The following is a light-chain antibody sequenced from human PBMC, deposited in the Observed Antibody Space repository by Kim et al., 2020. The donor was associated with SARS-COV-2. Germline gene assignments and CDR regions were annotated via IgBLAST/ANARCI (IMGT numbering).Light chain of an antibody. CDR1: SSDGSGYNY. V-gene: IGLV2-14*04. Sequence: AINLPCTGNSSDGSGYNYVSWYQQHPGNAPKLMIYDVSRRPSGVSNRFSGSKSGNTASLTISGLQAEDEADYYCSSYTSSSLVVFGGGTQLTVL. CDR2: DVS. J-gene: IGLJ2*01. CDR3: SSYTSSSLVV.